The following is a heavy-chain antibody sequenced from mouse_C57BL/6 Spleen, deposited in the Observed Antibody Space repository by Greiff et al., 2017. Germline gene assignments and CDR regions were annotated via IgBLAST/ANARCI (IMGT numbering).Heavy chain of an antibody. D-gene: IGHD1-1*01. J-gene: IGHJ2*01. V-gene: IGHV1-82*01. CDR1: GYAFSSSW. CDR3: ARWDYYGSSYDY. CDR2: IYPGDGDT. Sequence: QVQLQQSGPELVKPGASVKISCKASGYAFSSSWMNWVKQRPGTGLEWIGRIYPGDGDTNYNGKFKGKATLTADKSSSTAYMQLSSLTSEDSAVYFCARWDYYGSSYDYWGQGTTLTVSS.